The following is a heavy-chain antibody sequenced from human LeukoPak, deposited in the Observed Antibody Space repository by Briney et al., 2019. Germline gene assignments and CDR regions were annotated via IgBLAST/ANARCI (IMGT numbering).Heavy chain of an antibody. Sequence: SETLALTCIVSGRSISSSSYYWGWIRQPPGKGLEWIGTIYYSGSTYYNPSLKNRVTISVDTSKNQFSLKLSSVTAADTAVYYCAEAPNYWYCDLWGRGTLVTVSS. CDR1: GRSISSSSYY. CDR2: IYYSGST. V-gene: IGHV4-39*01. J-gene: IGHJ2*01. CDR3: AEAPNYWYCDL.